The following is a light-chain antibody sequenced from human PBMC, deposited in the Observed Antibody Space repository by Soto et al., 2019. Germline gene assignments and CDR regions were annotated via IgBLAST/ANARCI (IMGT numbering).Light chain of an antibody. CDR1: QSVRSGY. V-gene: IGKV3-20*01. Sequence: EIVLTQSPGTLSLSPGEGATLSCRASQSVRSGYLGWFQHRPGQAPRLLVYSASTRATGIPDRFSGGGSGTACTLTISRLEPEDSAVYYCQLYGFSPRWTFGQGTKVEIK. CDR3: QLYGFSPRWT. CDR2: SAS. J-gene: IGKJ1*01.